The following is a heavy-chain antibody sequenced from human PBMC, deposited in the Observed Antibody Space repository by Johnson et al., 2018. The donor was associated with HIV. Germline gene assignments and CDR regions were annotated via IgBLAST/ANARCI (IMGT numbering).Heavy chain of an antibody. CDR3: ARDLDTGGASGAFDM. CDR2: ISWNSGSI. Sequence: VQLVESGGGLVQPGRSLRLSCAASGFTFDDYAMHWVRQAPGKGLEWVSGISWNSGSIGYADSVKGRFTISRDNAKNSLYLQMNSLRPEDTALYYCARDLDTGGASGAFDMWGQGTLVTVSS. D-gene: IGHD1-26*01. V-gene: IGHV3-9*01. J-gene: IGHJ3*02. CDR1: GFTFDDYA.